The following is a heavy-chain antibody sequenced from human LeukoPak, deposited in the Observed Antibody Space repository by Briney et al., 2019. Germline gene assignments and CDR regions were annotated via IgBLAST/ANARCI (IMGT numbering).Heavy chain of an antibody. CDR2: IYYSGST. CDR3: ARLNTYYDYVWGSYRYTAYFDY. J-gene: IGHJ4*02. Sequence: SETLSLTCTVSGGSISSSSYYWGWIRQPPGKGLEWIGSIYYSGSTYYNPSLKSRVTIPVDTSKNQFSLELSSVTAADTAVYYCARLNTYYDYVWGSYRYTAYFDYWGQGTLVTVSS. CDR1: GGSISSSSYY. D-gene: IGHD3-16*02. V-gene: IGHV4-39*01.